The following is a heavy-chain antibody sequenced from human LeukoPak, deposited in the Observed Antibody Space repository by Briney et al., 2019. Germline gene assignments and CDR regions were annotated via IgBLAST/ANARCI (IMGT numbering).Heavy chain of an antibody. CDR3: AKEGSALWFGELSYYFDF. J-gene: IGHJ4*02. CDR2: ISGSGDST. D-gene: IGHD3-10*01. CDR1: GFTFSSYA. V-gene: IGHV3-23*01. Sequence: GGSLRLSCAASGFTFSSYAMNWVRQAPGKGLEWVSGISGSGDSTYYADSVKGRFTISRDNSKNTLYLQMNSLRAEDTAVYYCAKEGSALWFGELSYYFDFWGPGTLVTVSS.